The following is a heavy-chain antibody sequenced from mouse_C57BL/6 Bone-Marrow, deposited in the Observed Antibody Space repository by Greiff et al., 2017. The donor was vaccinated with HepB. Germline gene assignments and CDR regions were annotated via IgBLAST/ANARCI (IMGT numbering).Heavy chain of an antibody. Sequence: VQLQQSGPELVKPGASVKMSCKASGYTFTDYNMHWVKQSHGKSLEWIGYINPNNGGTSYNQKFKGKATLTVNKSSSTAYMELRSLTSEDSAVYYCARFITTVVDYFDYWGQGTTLTVSS. J-gene: IGHJ2*01. D-gene: IGHD1-1*01. V-gene: IGHV1-22*01. CDR1: GYTFTDYN. CDR2: INPNNGGT. CDR3: ARFITTVVDYFDY.